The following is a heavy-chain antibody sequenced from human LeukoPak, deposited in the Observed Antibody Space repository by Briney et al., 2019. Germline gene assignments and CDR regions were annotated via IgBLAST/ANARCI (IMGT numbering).Heavy chain of an antibody. Sequence: GASVKVSCKASGYTFTGYYMHWVRQAPGQGLEWMGWINPSSGGTNYAQKFQGRVTMTRDTSISTAHMELSRLRSDDTAVYYCATDRTRTGYSSGWYHDYWGQGTLVTVSS. CDR2: INPSSGGT. J-gene: IGHJ4*02. CDR3: ATDRTRTGYSSGWYHDY. V-gene: IGHV1-2*02. D-gene: IGHD6-19*01. CDR1: GYTFTGYY.